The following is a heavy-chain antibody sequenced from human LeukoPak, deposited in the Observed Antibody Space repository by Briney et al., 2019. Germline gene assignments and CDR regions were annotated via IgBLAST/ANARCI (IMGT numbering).Heavy chain of an antibody. Sequence: GGSLRLSCAASGFTFEDYAMHWVRQAPGKGLEWVSGISWNSGTIGYADSVKGRFTISRDNAKNSLYLQLNSLRAEDTALYFCAKTQNDYDFLDAFDIWGQGTMVTVSS. CDR2: ISWNSGTI. D-gene: IGHD3-3*01. J-gene: IGHJ3*02. CDR1: GFTFEDYA. CDR3: AKTQNDYDFLDAFDI. V-gene: IGHV3-9*01.